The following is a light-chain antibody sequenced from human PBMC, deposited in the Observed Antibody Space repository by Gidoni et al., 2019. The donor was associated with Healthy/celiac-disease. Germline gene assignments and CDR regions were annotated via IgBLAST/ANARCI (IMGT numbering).Light chain of an antibody. J-gene: IGKJ4*01. V-gene: IGKV3-11*01. CDR2: DAS. CDR1: QSVSSY. Sequence: EIVSTSSTATLSVSPGERATLSCRDSQSVSSYLAWYQQKPGQAPRLLIYDASNWSTGIPARFSGSGSGTDFTLTISRLEAEDFAVYYCQQRSNWPPAFGRGTKVEIK. CDR3: QQRSNWPPA.